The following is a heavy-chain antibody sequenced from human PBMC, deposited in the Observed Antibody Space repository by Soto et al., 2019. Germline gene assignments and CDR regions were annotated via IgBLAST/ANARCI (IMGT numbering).Heavy chain of an antibody. V-gene: IGHV3-21*01. Sequence: LTLSCAASGFTFSSYSMNWVRQAPGKGLEWVSSISSSSSYIYYADSVKGRFTISRDNAKNSLYLQMNSLRAEDTAVYYCARDRGEWLSYFDYWGQGTLVTVSS. J-gene: IGHJ4*02. CDR1: GFTFSSYS. D-gene: IGHD3-10*01. CDR3: ARDRGEWLSYFDY. CDR2: ISSSSSYI.